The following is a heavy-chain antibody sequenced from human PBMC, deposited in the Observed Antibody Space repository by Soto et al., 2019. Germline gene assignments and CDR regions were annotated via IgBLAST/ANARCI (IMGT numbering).Heavy chain of an antibody. D-gene: IGHD1-26*01. CDR3: ARDLAKGGGSAGFDY. V-gene: IGHV1-2*02. Sequence: QVQLVQSGAEVKKPGASVNVSCKASGYTFTVYYMHWVRQAPGQGLEWMGCINPKSGGTMYPPKFQARVTMTWDTSTSTSCMALTRLRSDDTAVYYCARDLAKGGGSAGFDYWGQGTLVTVSS. CDR2: INPKSGGT. J-gene: IGHJ4*02. CDR1: GYTFTVYY.